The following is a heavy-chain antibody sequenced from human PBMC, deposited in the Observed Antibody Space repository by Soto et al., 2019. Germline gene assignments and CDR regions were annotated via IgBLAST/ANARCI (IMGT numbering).Heavy chain of an antibody. CDR2: IYYSGNT. D-gene: IGHD3-10*01. J-gene: IGHJ6*02. CDR1: GGSISGGDYY. Sequence: PSETLSLTCSVSGGSISGGDYYWNWIRQPPGKGLEWIGYIYYSGNTYYNPSLRSRVTISLDRSENQFSLKLSFVTAADTAVHSCARDSYSGSGTHYNFYHRMDVWGQGTTVTVSS. V-gene: IGHV4-30-4*01. CDR3: ARDSYSGSGTHYNFYHRMDV.